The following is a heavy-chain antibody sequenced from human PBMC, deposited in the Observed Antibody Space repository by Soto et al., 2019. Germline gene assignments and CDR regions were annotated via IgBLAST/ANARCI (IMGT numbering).Heavy chain of an antibody. V-gene: IGHV4-59*01. CDR1: GGSISGSY. CDR2: IYYTGSA. CDR3: AKVGRIAAAGTWFDP. Sequence: SETLSLTCSVSGGSISGSYWSWIRQPPGKELELVAYIYYTGSAYYNPSLKSRLSMSIDTSKNQFSLKMTSVTDADTAMYYCAKVGRIAAAGTWFDPWGQGTPVTVSS. D-gene: IGHD6-13*01. J-gene: IGHJ5*02.